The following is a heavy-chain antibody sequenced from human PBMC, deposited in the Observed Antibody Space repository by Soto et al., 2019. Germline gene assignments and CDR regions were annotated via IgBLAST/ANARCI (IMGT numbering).Heavy chain of an antibody. CDR3: ARSTTYYDFWSGGTDYYYGMDV. CDR2: IIPIFGTA. Sequence: SVKVSCKASGGTFSSYAISWVRQAPGQGLEWMGGIIPIFGTANYAQKFQGRVTITADESTSTAYMELSSLRSEDTAVYYCARSTTYYDFWSGGTDYYYGMDVWGQGTTVTVSS. V-gene: IGHV1-69*13. D-gene: IGHD3-3*01. J-gene: IGHJ6*02. CDR1: GGTFSSYA.